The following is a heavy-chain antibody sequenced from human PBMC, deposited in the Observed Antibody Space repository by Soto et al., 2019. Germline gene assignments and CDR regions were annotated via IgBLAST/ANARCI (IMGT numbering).Heavy chain of an antibody. Sequence: QVQLVQSGAEVKKPGSSVQVSCKASGGTFSSYAISWVRQAPGQGLEWMGGIIPIFGTANYAQKFQGRVTITADESTSTAYIELSSLRSEDTAVYYCARQMEDIAARRLRYYYGRDVWGQGTTVTVSS. CDR1: GGTFSSYA. CDR3: ARQMEDIAARRLRYYYGRDV. V-gene: IGHV1-69*01. D-gene: IGHD6-6*01. J-gene: IGHJ6*02. CDR2: IIPIFGTA.